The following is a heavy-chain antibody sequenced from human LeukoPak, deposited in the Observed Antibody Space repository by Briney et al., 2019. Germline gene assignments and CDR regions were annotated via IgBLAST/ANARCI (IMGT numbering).Heavy chain of an antibody. Sequence: ASVKVSCKASGYTFTGYYMHWVRQAPGQRLERMGWINPNSGGTNYAQKFQGRVTMTRDTSISTAYMELSSLRSDDTAVYYCARGHMFGELLVYWGQGTLVTVSS. CDR3: ARGHMFGELLVY. V-gene: IGHV1-2*02. D-gene: IGHD3-10*02. J-gene: IGHJ4*02. CDR1: GYTFTGYY. CDR2: INPNSGGT.